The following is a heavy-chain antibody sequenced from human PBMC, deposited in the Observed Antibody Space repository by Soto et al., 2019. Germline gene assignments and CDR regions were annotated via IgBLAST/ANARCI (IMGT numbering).Heavy chain of an antibody. J-gene: IGHJ4*01. CDR2: INPNIGCT. Sequence: ASAKVSCKDSRYTFTAYSIHWVRQAPGEGLEWLGWINPNIGCTKYAEKFQGRLTMTGGTSIKTAYVDLSSLKTDDTAVYYWAKEMVGGGVSQHSDDWGNGNMVTISA. V-gene: IGHV1-2*02. CDR3: AKEMVGGGVSQHSDD. CDR1: RYTFTAYS. D-gene: IGHD2-21*01.